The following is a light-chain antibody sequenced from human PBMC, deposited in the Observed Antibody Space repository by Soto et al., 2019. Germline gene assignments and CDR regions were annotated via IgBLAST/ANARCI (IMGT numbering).Light chain of an antibody. V-gene: IGKV1-39*01. J-gene: IGKJ1*01. CDR1: QGISTD. CDR2: TTS. Sequence: DVQMTQSPSSLYASVGDRVTITCRATQGISTDLNWYQQKPWKAPKLLIYTTSSLQSGVPSRFSGSGSETDFTLTISSLQPEDFATYSCQQSYNTTWTFGKGTKVDIK. CDR3: QQSYNTTWT.